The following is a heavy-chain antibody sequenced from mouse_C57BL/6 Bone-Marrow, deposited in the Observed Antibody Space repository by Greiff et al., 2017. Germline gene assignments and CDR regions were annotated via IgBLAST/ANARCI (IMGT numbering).Heavy chain of an antibody. CDR2: IDPSDSYT. J-gene: IGHJ2*01. V-gene: IGHV1-50*01. CDR3: GAVPFDY. Sequence: QVQLQQPGAELVKPGASVKLSCKASGYTFTSYWMQWVKQRPGQGLEWLGEIDPSDSYTNYNQQFKGKATLTVDTSSSTAYMQLSSLTSEDSAVYYCGAVPFDYWGQGTTLTVSS. CDR1: GYTFTSYW.